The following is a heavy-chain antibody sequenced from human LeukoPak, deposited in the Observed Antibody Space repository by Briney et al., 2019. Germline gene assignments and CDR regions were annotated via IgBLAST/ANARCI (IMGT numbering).Heavy chain of an antibody. V-gene: IGHV4-59*08. J-gene: IGHJ4*02. CDR2: IYYSGST. D-gene: IGHD1-26*01. CDR1: GGSISNYY. Sequence: PSETLSLTCTVSGGSISNYYWSWIRQPPGKGLEWIGYIYYSGSTKYNPSLKNRVTLSVDSSKNQFSLKLSSVTAADTALYYCARHQRGFYYFDYWGQGSLVTVSS. CDR3: ARHQRGFYYFDY.